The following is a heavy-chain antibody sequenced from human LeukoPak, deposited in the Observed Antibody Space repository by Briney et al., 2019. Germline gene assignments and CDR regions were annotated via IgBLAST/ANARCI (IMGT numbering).Heavy chain of an antibody. D-gene: IGHD2-15*01. CDR3: ARDGYCSGGSCYGRF. V-gene: IGHV1-69*05. Sequence: SVKVSCKASGRTFSSYAISWVRQAPGQGLEWMGGIIPIFGTANYAQKFQGRVTITTDESTSTAYMELSSLRSEDTAVYYCARDGYCSGGSCYGRFWGQGTLVTVSS. J-gene: IGHJ4*02. CDR2: IIPIFGTA. CDR1: GRTFSSYA.